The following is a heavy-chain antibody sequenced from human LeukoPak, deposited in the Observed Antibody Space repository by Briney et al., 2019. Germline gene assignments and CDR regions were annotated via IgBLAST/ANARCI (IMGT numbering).Heavy chain of an antibody. D-gene: IGHD6-19*01. CDR3: ARARRGIAVSHYYYIDV. CDR2: ISSSSSYI. Sequence: GGSLRLSCAASGFTFSSYSMNWVRQAPGKGLEWVSSISSSSSYIYYADSVKGRFTISRDNAKNSLYLQMNSLRAEDTAVYYCARARRGIAVSHYYYIDVWGKGTTVTVSS. CDR1: GFTFSSYS. V-gene: IGHV3-21*01. J-gene: IGHJ6*03.